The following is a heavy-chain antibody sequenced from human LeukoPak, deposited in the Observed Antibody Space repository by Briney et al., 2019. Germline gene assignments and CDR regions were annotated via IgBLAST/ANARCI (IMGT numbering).Heavy chain of an antibody. J-gene: IGHJ4*02. CDR1: GFTFSSYS. V-gene: IGHV3-33*08. CDR3: ASAGTKWELSSPIDY. Sequence: GGSLRLSCAASGFTFSSYSMNWVRQAPGKGLEWVAVITYDGSNKYYADSVKGRFTISRDNSKNTLYLQMNSLRAEDTAVYFCASAGTKWELSSPIDYWGQGTLVTVSS. CDR2: ITYDGSNK. D-gene: IGHD1-26*01.